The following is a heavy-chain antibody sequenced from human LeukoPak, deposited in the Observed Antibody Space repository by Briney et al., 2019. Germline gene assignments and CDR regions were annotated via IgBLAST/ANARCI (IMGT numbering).Heavy chain of an antibody. D-gene: IGHD2-8*01. Sequence: SVKVSCKASGGTFSSYAISWVRQAPGQGLEWMGGIIPIFGTANYAQKFQGRVTITADKSTSTAYMELSSLRSEDTAVYYCARDRGDIVLMVYSHDAFDIWGQGTMVTVSS. V-gene: IGHV1-69*06. CDR3: ARDRGDIVLMVYSHDAFDI. CDR2: IIPIFGTA. J-gene: IGHJ3*02. CDR1: GGTFSSYA.